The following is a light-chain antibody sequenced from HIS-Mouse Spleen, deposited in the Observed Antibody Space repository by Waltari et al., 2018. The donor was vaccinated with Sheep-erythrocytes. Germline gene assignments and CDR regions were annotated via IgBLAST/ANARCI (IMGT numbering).Light chain of an antibody. CDR3: CSYAGSYNHV. CDR1: SSDVGGYNY. Sequence: SALTQPRSVSGSPGQSVTIPCTGTSSDVGGYNYVSWYQQHPGKAPKLLFYDVSKRPSGVPDRVSGSKSGNTASLTISGLQAEDEADYYCCSYAGSYNHVFATGTKVTVL. CDR2: DVS. J-gene: IGLJ1*01. V-gene: IGLV2-11*01.